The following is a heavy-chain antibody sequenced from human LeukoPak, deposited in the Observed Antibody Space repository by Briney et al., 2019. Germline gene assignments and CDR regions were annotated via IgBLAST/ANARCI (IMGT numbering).Heavy chain of an antibody. V-gene: IGHV4-59*01. CDR3: VRSGGSYSPVDY. CDR2: IYYSGTS. CDR1: GVSISSYY. J-gene: IGHJ4*02. Sequence: SETLSLTCSVSGVSISSYYWSWIRQPPGKGLEWIGYIYYSGTSKYNPSLKSRVTISVDTSKNQFSLELTSVTAADTAVYYCVRSGGSYSPVDYWGQGTLVTVSS. D-gene: IGHD1-26*01.